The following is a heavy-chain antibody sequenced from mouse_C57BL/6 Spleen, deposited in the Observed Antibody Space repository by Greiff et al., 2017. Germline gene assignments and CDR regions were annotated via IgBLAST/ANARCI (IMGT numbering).Heavy chain of an antibody. CDR2: IDPENGDT. J-gene: IGHJ4*01. CDR3: THGTTVVGYAMDY. CDR1: GFNIKDDY. V-gene: IGHV14-4*01. Sequence: VQLKQSGAELVRPGASVKLSCTASGFNIKDDYMHWVKQRPEQGLEWIGWIDPENGDTEYASKFKGKATITADTSSNTAYLQLSSLTSEDTAVYYCTHGTTVVGYAMDYWGQGTSVTVSS. D-gene: IGHD1-1*01.